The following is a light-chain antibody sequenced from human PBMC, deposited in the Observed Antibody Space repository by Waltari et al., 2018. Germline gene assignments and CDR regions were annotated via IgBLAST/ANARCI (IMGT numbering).Light chain of an antibody. Sequence: DIVLTQSPGTLSLSPGERAPLSCWASQSVGRSLAWYQHKRGQPPRLLISGSSTRATGVPDRFSGSGSGTDFSLTISRLEPEDFAVYYCQHYVRLPVTFGQGTKVEI. CDR1: QSVGRS. V-gene: IGKV3-20*01. CDR2: GSS. CDR3: QHYVRLPVT. J-gene: IGKJ1*01.